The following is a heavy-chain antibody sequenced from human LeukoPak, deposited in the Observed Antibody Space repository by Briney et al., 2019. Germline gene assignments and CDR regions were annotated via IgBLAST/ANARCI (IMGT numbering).Heavy chain of an antibody. CDR3: AKEVYYFDTSGLYSFAFDI. CDR2: IGASGGST. CDR1: GFMFSSYS. D-gene: IGHD3-22*01. V-gene: IGHV3-23*01. J-gene: IGHJ3*02. Sequence: PGGSLRLSCAASGFMFSSYSMNWVRQAPGKGLEWVSAIGASGGSTYYADSVKGRFTISRDNSKNTLYLQMNSLRVEDTAVYYCAKEVYYFDTSGLYSFAFDIWGQGTMVTVPS.